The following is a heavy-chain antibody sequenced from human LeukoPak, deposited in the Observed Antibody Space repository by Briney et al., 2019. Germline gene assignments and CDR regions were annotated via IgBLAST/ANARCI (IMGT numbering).Heavy chain of an antibody. V-gene: IGHV2-5*01. J-gene: IGHJ5*02. CDR2: IYWNDDM. D-gene: IGHD2-2*01. CDR3: AHSRLRGWAYQLPQFDP. Sequence: ESGPTLVNPTQTLTLTCTFAGSSLSTSGVGVGWIRQPPGKALEWLALIYWNDDMRYSPSLKSRLTITKDTSKNQVVLTMTNMDPVDTATYYCAHSRLRGWAYQLPQFDPWGQGTLVTVSS. CDR1: GSSLSTSGVG.